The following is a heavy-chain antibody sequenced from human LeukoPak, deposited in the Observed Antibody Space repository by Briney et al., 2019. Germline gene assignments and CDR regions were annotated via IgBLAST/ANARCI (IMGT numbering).Heavy chain of an antibody. D-gene: IGHD2-15*01. CDR1: GFTFSSYG. J-gene: IGHJ4*02. CDR3: ARDPDSDCSGGSCYYDYFDY. CDR2: IWYDGSNK. V-gene: IGHV3-33*01. Sequence: GRSLRLSCAASGFTFSSYGMHWVRQAPGKGLEWVAVIWYDGSNKYYADSVKGRFTISRDNSKNTLYLQMNSLRAEDTAVYYCARDPDSDCSGGSCYYDYFDYWGQGTLVTVSS.